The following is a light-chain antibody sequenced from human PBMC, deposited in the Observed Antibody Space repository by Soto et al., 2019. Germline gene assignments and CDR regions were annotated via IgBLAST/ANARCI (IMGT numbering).Light chain of an antibody. Sequence: EIVLTQSPGTLSLPLXDRGTLSCRASQSVDSTYLTWYQQKPGQAPRLLIYGASGRATGIPDRFSGSGSGTDFTLTISRLEPEDFAVYYCQYYDTFRTFGQGTKVDIK. CDR1: QSVDSTY. V-gene: IGKV3-20*01. J-gene: IGKJ1*01. CDR2: GAS. CDR3: QYYDTFRT.